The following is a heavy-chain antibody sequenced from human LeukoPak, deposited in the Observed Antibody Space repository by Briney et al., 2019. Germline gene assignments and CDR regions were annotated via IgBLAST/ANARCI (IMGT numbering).Heavy chain of an antibody. D-gene: IGHD6-13*01. CDR3: ARGMAAANDYNWFDS. CDR2: IDASGST. V-gene: IGHV4-4*07. CDR1: GGSISSFY. J-gene: IGHJ5*01. Sequence: PSGTRSPTCPVPGGSISSFYWGWIRQAPREGREGIGRIDASGSTRFNPSLKSRVTMSVDTSNNHFSLKLTSVTAADTAVYFCARGMAAANDYNWFDSWGQGTLVTVSS.